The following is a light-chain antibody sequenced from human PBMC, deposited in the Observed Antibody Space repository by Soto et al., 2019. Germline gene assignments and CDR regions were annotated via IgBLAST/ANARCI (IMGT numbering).Light chain of an antibody. CDR3: CSYAGTYTYV. CDR1: SSDVGSYTY. CDR2: DVS. V-gene: IGLV2-11*01. Sequence: QLVLTQPRSVSGSPGRSVTISCTGTSSDVGSYTYVSWYQQHPGKAPKLMIYDVSRRPSGVPDRFSGSKSGNTASLTISGLQAEDEADYYCCSYAGTYTYVFGTGTKLTVL. J-gene: IGLJ1*01.